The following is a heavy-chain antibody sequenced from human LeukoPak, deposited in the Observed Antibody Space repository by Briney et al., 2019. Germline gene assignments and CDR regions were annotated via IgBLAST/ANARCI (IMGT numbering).Heavy chain of an antibody. J-gene: IGHJ6*03. V-gene: IGHV4-59*01. CDR1: GGPISTYY. Sequence: SETLSLTCTVSGGPISTYYWSWIRQPPGKALEWIGYIYYTGSNTYNPSLKRRVSISVDTSKNQFSLKLTSVTAADTAVYYCARAWEGYYYMDVWGKGTTVTVSS. CDR2: IYYTGSN. CDR3: ARAWEGYYYMDV. D-gene: IGHD1-26*01.